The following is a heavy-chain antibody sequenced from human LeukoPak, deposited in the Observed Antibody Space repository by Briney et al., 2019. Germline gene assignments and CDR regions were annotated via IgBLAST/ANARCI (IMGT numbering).Heavy chain of an antibody. CDR3: ARDFQPGIAAAGTGTLRY. CDR2: ISSSSSYT. D-gene: IGHD6-13*01. V-gene: IGHV3-11*05. CDR1: GFTFSDYY. J-gene: IGHJ4*02. Sequence: GGSLRLSCAASGFTFSDYYMSWIRQAPGKGLEWVSYISSSSSYTNYADSVKGRFTISRDNAKNSLYLQMNSLRAEDTAVYYCARDFQPGIAAAGTGTLRYWGQGTLVTVSS.